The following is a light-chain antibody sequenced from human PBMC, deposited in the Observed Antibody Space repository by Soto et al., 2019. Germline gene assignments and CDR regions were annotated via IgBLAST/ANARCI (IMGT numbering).Light chain of an antibody. CDR2: VAS. Sequence: EIVMTQSPATLSVSPGERATLSCRASQSVSINFAWEQQKPGQAPRLLIYVASTRATGIPARFSGSGSGTEFTLTISSLQSEDFAVYYCQQYNNWPTLGQGTRLEI. CDR3: QQYNNWPT. CDR1: QSVSIN. J-gene: IGKJ5*01. V-gene: IGKV3-15*01.